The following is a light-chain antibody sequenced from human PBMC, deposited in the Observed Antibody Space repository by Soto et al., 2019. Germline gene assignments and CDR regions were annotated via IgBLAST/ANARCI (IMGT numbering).Light chain of an antibody. Sequence: EIVLTQSPATLSLSPGERATLSCRASQGVSTYLLWYQQKPGQAPRLLIYDASKRATGIPARFSGSGSGTDFTLTISSLEPEDFAVYYCQQRGNPTFTFGPGTKVDIK. CDR1: QGVSTY. J-gene: IGKJ3*01. V-gene: IGKV3-11*01. CDR2: DAS. CDR3: QQRGNPTFT.